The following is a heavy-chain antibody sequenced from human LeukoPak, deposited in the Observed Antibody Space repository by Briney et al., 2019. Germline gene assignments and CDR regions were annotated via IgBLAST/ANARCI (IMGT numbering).Heavy chain of an antibody. CDR3: ATAPLQLYGMDV. CDR2: FDPEDGET. CDR1: GYTLTELS. J-gene: IGHJ6*02. V-gene: IGHV1-24*01. D-gene: IGHD1-1*01. Sequence: ASVKVSYKVSGYTLTELSMHWVRQAPGKALEWMGGFDPEDGETIYAQKFQGRVTMTEDTSTDTAYMELSSLRSEDTAVYYCATAPLQLYGMDVWGQGTTVTVSS.